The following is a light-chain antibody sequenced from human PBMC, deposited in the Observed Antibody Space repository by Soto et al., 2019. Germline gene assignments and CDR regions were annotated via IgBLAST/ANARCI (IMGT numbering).Light chain of an antibody. Sequence: EIVLKQSPGTLSLSPGESATLSCRASQSVSSSYLAWYQQKPGQAHRLLIYGASSRATGIQDRFSGSGSGTDFTLTISRLEPEDFAVYYCKQYGSSPLAFGQGTKVDI. CDR2: GAS. CDR3: KQYGSSPLA. CDR1: QSVSSSY. J-gene: IGKJ1*01. V-gene: IGKV3-20*01.